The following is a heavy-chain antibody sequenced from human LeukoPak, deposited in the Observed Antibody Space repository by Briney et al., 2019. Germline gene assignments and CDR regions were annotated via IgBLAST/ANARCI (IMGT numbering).Heavy chain of an antibody. V-gene: IGHV4-61*05. CDR1: GGSISSSSYY. J-gene: IGHJ4*02. Sequence: SETLSLTCTVSGGSISSSSYYWGWIRQPPGKGLEWIGYIYNSGSTSYNPSIKSRVTISVDTSKNQFSLKLSSVTAADTAVYYCARAKPNWNPPDYWGQGTLVSVSS. CDR2: IYNSGST. CDR3: ARAKPNWNPPDY. D-gene: IGHD1-1*01.